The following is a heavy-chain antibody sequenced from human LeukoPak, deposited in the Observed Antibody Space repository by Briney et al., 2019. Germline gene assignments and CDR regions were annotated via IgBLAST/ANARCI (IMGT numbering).Heavy chain of an antibody. CDR3: ARVVRYYDFWSDPKGYYYMDV. J-gene: IGHJ6*03. D-gene: IGHD3-3*01. Sequence: PGGSLRLSCAASGFTGSSNYMSWVRQAPGKGLKWVSVIYSGGSTYYADSVKGRFTISRDNSKNTLYLQMNSLRAEDTAVYYCARVVRYYDFWSDPKGYYYMDVWGKGTTVTVSS. V-gene: IGHV3-66*02. CDR2: IYSGGST. CDR1: GFTGSSNY.